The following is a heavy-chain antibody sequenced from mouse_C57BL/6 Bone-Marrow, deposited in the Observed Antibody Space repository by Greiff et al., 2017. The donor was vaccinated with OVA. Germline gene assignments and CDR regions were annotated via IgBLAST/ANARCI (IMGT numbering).Heavy chain of an antibody. D-gene: IGHD1-1*01. J-gene: IGHJ4*01. Sequence: EVHLVESGGGLVKPGGSLKLSCAASGFTFSDYGMHWVRQAPEKGLEWVAYLSSGSSTIYSADTVKGRFTISRDNAKNTTVLQMTSLRSEDTAMYYCARRGIYYYGSSLSMDYWGQGTSVTVSS. CDR2: LSSGSSTI. CDR1: GFTFSDYG. CDR3: ARRGIYYYGSSLSMDY. V-gene: IGHV5-17*01.